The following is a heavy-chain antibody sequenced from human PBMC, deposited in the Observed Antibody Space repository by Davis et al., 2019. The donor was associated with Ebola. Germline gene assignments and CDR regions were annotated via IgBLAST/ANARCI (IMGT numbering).Heavy chain of an antibody. Sequence: PGGSLRLSCAASGFTFSSYNMNWVRQAPGKGLEWVSYITSSSSTIYYADSVKGRFTISRDNAKNSLYLQMNNLRDEDTAVYYCAREPSSWYYDSSAYCYLYYWGQGTLVTVSS. CDR2: ITSSSSTI. D-gene: IGHD3-22*01. CDR1: GFTFSSYN. J-gene: IGHJ4*02. V-gene: IGHV3-48*02. CDR3: AREPSSWYYDSSAYCYLYY.